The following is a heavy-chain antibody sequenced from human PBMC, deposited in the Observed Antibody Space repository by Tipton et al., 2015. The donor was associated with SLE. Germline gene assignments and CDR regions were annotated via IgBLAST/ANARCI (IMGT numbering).Heavy chain of an antibody. CDR1: GGSISSYY. J-gene: IGHJ4*02. Sequence: TLSLTCTVSGGSISSYYWSWIRQPPGKGLEWIGYIYYSGSTNYNPSLESRVTISVDTSKNQFSLKLSSVTAADTAVYYCARVSSSWGFDYWGQGTLVTVSS. CDR3: ARVSSSWGFDY. D-gene: IGHD6-13*01. CDR2: IYYSGST. V-gene: IGHV4-59*01.